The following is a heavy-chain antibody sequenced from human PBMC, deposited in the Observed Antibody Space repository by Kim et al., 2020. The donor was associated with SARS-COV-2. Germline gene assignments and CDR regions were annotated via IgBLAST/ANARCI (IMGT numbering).Heavy chain of an antibody. Sequence: SQTLSLTCAISGDSVSSNSAVWDWIRQSPSRGLEWLGRTYYRSTWSNDYAVSVKSRITINPDTSKNQFSLQLNSVTPEDTAVYYCARERVAAAGRVFDYWGQGTLVTVSS. D-gene: IGHD6-13*01. CDR3: ARERVAAAGRVFDY. V-gene: IGHV6-1*01. CDR2: TYYRSTWSN. CDR1: GDSVSSNSAV. J-gene: IGHJ4*02.